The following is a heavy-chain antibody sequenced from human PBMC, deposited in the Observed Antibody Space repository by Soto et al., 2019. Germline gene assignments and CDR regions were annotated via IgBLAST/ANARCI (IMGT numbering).Heavy chain of an antibody. CDR1: GDSISAYY. D-gene: IGHD4-17*01. Sequence: LSLTCTVSGDSISAYYWSWIRQPPGKGLEWIGHIYNSGFTNYNPSLEGRVTISVDTSRNYFSLKVRSVTTADTAVYYCARLERTVTGYYYYYGVDVWGQGTTVTVSS. CDR3: ARLERTVTGYYYYYGVDV. J-gene: IGHJ6*02. CDR2: IYNSGFT. V-gene: IGHV4-59*01.